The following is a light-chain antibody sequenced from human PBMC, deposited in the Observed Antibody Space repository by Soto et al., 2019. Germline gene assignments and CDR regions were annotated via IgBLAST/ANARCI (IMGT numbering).Light chain of an antibody. J-gene: IGLJ1*01. CDR2: DVS. CDR3: SSYTSSITRV. Sequence: QSVRTQPASVSGSPGQSITISCTGTSSDVGGYNYVSWYQQHPGKAPKLMIYDVSNRPSGVSNRFSGSKSGNTASLTISGLQAEDEADYYCSSYTSSITRVFGTGTKLTVL. CDR1: SSDVGGYNY. V-gene: IGLV2-14*03.